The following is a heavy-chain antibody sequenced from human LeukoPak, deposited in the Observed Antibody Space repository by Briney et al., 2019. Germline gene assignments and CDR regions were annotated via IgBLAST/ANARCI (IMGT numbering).Heavy chain of an antibody. CDR3: ARETSSSSWYKPNWFDP. CDR2: INPSGGST. Sequence: ASVKVSCKASGYTFTSYYMHWVRQAPGQGLEWMGIINPSGGSTSYAQKFQGRVTMTRDMSISTAYMELSRLRSDDTAVYYCARETSSSSWYKPNWFDPWGQGTLVTVSS. D-gene: IGHD6-13*01. CDR1: GYTFTSYY. J-gene: IGHJ5*02. V-gene: IGHV1-46*01.